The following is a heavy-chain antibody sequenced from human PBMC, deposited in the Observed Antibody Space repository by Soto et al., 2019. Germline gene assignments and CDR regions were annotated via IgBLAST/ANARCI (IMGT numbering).Heavy chain of an antibody. CDR1: GYTFTSSG. CDR2: ISAYNGNT. CDR3: ARENCSSTSCYATVNWFDP. V-gene: IGHV1-18*01. Sequence: ASVKVSCKASGYTFTSSGNNRVRQAPGQGLEWMGWISAYNGNTNYAQKLQGRVTMTTDTSTSTAYMELRSLRSDDTAVYYCARENCSSTSCYATVNWFDPWGQGTLVTVSS. J-gene: IGHJ5*02. D-gene: IGHD2-2*01.